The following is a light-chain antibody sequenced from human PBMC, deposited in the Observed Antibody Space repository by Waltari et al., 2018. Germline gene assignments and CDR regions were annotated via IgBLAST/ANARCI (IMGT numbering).Light chain of an antibody. CDR1: HGISSS. Sequence: AIQLTQSPSSLSASVGDRFTISCRASHGISSSLDWYQHKAGTAPKLLIYDASSLESGVPSRFSGSGYGSDFTLTISSLHPEDFATYFCQQFNNYPITFGQGTRLEIK. V-gene: IGKV1D-13*01. CDR3: QQFNNYPIT. J-gene: IGKJ5*01. CDR2: DAS.